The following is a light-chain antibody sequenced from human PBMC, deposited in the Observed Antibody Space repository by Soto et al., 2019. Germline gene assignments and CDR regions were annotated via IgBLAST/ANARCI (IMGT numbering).Light chain of an antibody. CDR2: DAS. Sequence: EIVLTKSQATLSLSPGERATLSCRASQSVSSYLAWYQQKPGQAPRLLIYDASNRATGIPARFSGSGSGTDFTLTISSLEPEDFAVYYCKQRSNWPITFGQGTRLEI. J-gene: IGKJ5*01. V-gene: IGKV3-11*01. CDR3: KQRSNWPIT. CDR1: QSVSSY.